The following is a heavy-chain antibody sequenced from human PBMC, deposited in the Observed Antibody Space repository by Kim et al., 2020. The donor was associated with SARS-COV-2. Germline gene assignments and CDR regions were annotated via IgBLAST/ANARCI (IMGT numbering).Heavy chain of an antibody. Sequence: SETLSLTCTVSGGSISSSSYYWGWIRQPPGKGLEWIGSIYYSGSTYYNPSLKSRVTISVDTSKNQFSLKLSSVTAADTAVYYCARHGGGSIVLVVYAAHFDHWGQGPLDPVSS. D-gene: IGHD2-8*02. V-gene: IGHV4-39*01. CDR2: IYYSGST. CDR1: GGSISSSSYY. CDR3: ARHGGGSIVLVVYAAHFDH. J-gene: IGHJ4*02.